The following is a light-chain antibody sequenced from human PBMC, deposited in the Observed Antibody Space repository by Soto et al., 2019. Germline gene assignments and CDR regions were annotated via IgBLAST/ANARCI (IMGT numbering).Light chain of an antibody. J-gene: IGKJ1*01. CDR2: GAS. CDR3: QQYGSSPPT. Sequence: EIVLTQSPGTLSLSPGERATLSCRASQSVSSNYLAWYQRKPGQAPRLLIYGASSRATGIPNRFSGSGSGTDFTLTITRLEPEDFAVYYCQQYGSSPPTLGQGTQVEIK. CDR1: QSVSSNY. V-gene: IGKV3-20*01.